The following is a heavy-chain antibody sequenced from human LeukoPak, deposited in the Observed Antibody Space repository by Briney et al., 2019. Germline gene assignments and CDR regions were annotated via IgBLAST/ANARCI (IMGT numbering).Heavy chain of an antibody. Sequence: GGSLRLSCAASGFTFSSYAMNWVRQAPGKGLEWVSGISGSGGSTYYADSVKGRFTISRDNSKNTLYLQMNSLRAEDTAVYYCAREKGDYVWGSYRSDGMDVWGQGTTVTVSS. CDR1: GFTFSSYA. J-gene: IGHJ6*02. D-gene: IGHD3-16*02. CDR3: AREKGDYVWGSYRSDGMDV. CDR2: ISGSGGST. V-gene: IGHV3-23*01.